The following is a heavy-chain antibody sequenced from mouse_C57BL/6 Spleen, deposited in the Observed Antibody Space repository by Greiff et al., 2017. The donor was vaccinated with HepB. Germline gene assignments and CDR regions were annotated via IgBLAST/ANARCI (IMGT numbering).Heavy chain of an antibody. Sequence: QVQLKQSGPELVKPGASVKISCKASGYAFSSSWMNWVQQRPGKGLEWIGRIYPGDGDTNYNGKFKGKATLTADKSSSTAYMQLSSLTSEDSAVYYYAREVITTVPFAYWGQGTLVTVSA. D-gene: IGHD1-1*01. V-gene: IGHV1-82*01. CDR3: AREVITTVPFAY. CDR2: IYPGDGDT. CDR1: GYAFSSSW. J-gene: IGHJ3*01.